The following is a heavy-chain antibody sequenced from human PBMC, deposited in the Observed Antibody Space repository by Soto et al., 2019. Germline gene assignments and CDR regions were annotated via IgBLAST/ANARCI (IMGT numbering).Heavy chain of an antibody. CDR1: GFTFSSSA. CDR2: IDVGSGNA. J-gene: IGHJ4*02. D-gene: IGHD3-10*01. V-gene: IGHV1-58*01. CDR3: ARGVVSMIRELISPAPQNFDY. Sequence: ASVKVSCKTSGFTFSSSAVHWVRQARGHRLQWIGWIDVGSGNANYAQMLQERATISRDTSTSTAYMELSSLRPEDTAVYYCARGVVSMIRELISPAPQNFDYWGQGTPVTVSS.